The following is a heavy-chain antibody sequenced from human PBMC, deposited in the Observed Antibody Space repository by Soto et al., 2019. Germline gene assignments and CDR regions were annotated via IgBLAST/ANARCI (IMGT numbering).Heavy chain of an antibody. CDR3: ARGHCSSTSCYPGKTSIAAREDY. V-gene: IGHV4-34*01. D-gene: IGHD2-2*01. Sequence: SETLSLTCAVYGGSFSGYYWSWIRQPPGKGLEWIGEINHSGSTNYNPSLKSRVTISVDTSKNQFSLKLSSVTAADTAVYYCARGHCSSTSCYPGKTSIAAREDYWGQGTLVTVSS. J-gene: IGHJ4*02. CDR1: GGSFSGYY. CDR2: INHSGST.